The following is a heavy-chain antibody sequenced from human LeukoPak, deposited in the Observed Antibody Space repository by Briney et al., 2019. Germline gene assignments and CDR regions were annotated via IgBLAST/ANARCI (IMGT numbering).Heavy chain of an antibody. CDR3: VGDYGWLSAY. D-gene: IGHD6-19*01. V-gene: IGHV3-7*01. J-gene: IGHJ4*02. CDR1: GFTFSSYW. CDR2: IKQDGSEK. Sequence: GGSLRLSCAASGFTFSSYWMNWVRQAPGKGLEWVATIKQDGSEKYYVDSVEGRFTISRDNAKNSLYLQMNNLRAEDTAMYHCVGDYGWLSAYWGQGTLVTVSS.